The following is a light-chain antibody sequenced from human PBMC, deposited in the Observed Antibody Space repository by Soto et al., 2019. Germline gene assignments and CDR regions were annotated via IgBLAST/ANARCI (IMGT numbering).Light chain of an antibody. V-gene: IGKV3-20*01. Sequence: EIVLTQSPGTLSLSPGERATLSCRASQSVGSSHLAWYQQKPGQAPRLLIYGASSRATGIPDRFSGSGSGTDSTLTISRLEPEDFAVYYCQQYGSAPWTFGQGTKVDIK. CDR3: QQYGSAPWT. J-gene: IGKJ1*01. CDR2: GAS. CDR1: QSVGSSH.